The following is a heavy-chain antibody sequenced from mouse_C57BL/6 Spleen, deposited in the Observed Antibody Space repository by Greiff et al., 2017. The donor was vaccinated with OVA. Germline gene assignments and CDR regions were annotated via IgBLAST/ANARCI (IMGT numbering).Heavy chain of an antibody. CDR3: AKEEISYYGSSFYWYFDV. CDR1: GYAFSSSW. CDR2: IYPGDGDT. D-gene: IGHD1-1*01. V-gene: IGHV1-82*01. J-gene: IGHJ1*03. Sequence: QVQLQQSGPELVKPGASVKISCKASGYAFSSSWMNWVKQRPGKGLEWIGRIYPGDGDTNYNGKFKGKATLTADKSSSTAYMQLSSLTSEDSAVYFCAKEEISYYGSSFYWYFDVWGTGTTVTVSS.